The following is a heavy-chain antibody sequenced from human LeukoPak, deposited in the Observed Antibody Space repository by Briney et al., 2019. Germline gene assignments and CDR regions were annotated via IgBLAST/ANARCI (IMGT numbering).Heavy chain of an antibody. D-gene: IGHD3-3*01. J-gene: IGHJ4*02. CDR2: IYYSGTT. CDR1: SGSLSIISYY. Sequence: SETLSLTCTLSSGSLSIISYYWGWIRQPPGKGLEWTGRIYYSGTTYYNPSLKRRVTISVDTSKDQFSLKLSSVTAADTAVYYCARHSPLYYDFWSGYSGSYYFDHWGEGTLVTVSS. CDR3: ARHSPLYYDFWSGYSGSYYFDH. V-gene: IGHV4-39*01.